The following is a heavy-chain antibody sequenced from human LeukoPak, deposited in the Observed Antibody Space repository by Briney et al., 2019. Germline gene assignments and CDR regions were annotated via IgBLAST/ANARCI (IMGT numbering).Heavy chain of an antibody. V-gene: IGHV1-69*06. J-gene: IGHJ4*02. CDR2: IIPIFGTA. CDR1: GGTFSSYA. D-gene: IGHD3-22*01. Sequence: GASVKVSCKASGGTFSSYAISWVRQAPGQGLEWMGGIIPIFGTANYAQKFQGRVTITADKSTSTAYMELSSLRSEDTAVYYCARGGPYYYDSSGFDYWGQGTLVTVSS. CDR3: ARGGPYYYDSSGFDY.